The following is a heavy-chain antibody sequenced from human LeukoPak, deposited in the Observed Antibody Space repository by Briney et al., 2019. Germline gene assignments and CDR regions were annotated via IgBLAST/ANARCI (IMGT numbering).Heavy chain of an antibody. J-gene: IGHJ4*02. CDR3: TRPPSFSDPFEY. CDR1: GYNFSNYW. CDR2: IYPGDSDT. D-gene: IGHD3-16*02. Sequence: GESLKISCLGSGYNFSNYWIGWVRQMPGKGLEWMGIIYPGDSDTRYSPSFQGQVTISVDKSIATAYLHWSSLEASDTAMYYCTRPPSFSDPFEYWGQGTLVIVSS. V-gene: IGHV5-51*01.